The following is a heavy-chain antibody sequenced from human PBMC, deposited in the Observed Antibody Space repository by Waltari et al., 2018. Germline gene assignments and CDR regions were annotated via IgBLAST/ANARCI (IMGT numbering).Heavy chain of an antibody. CDR1: GVTVSNNS. Sequence: EVQLVESGGGLIQPGGSLRLSCVASGVTVSNNSMPWPRQAPGKGLELVSLIYSGGTTYYADSVRGRFTISRDGSKNTVYLQMNSLRAEDTAVYFCARNQVETALGYWGQGTLVTVSS. CDR2: IYSGGTT. J-gene: IGHJ4*02. V-gene: IGHV3-53*01. CDR3: ARNQVETALGY. D-gene: IGHD2-21*02.